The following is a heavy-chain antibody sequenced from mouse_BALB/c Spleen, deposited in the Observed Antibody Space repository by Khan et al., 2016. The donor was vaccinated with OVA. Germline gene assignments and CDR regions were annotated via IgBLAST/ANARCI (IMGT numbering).Heavy chain of an antibody. V-gene: IGHV1-26*01. CDR3: ARGYDFFAY. CDR2: VNPNTGYT. D-gene: IGHD2-12*01. J-gene: IGHJ3*01. CDR1: GYSFTGYY. Sequence: VQLKQSGPDLVKPGASVKLSCKASGYSFTGYYMNWVKQSHGKSLECIGRVNPNTGYTNYNQKFKGKATLIVDTSSSTLYMQIRNLTSEDSAVYYCARGYDFFAYWGQGTLVTVSA.